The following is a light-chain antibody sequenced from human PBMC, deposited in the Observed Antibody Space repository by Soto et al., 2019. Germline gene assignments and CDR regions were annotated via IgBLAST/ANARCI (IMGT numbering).Light chain of an antibody. J-gene: IGLJ3*02. Sequence: QSVLTQPPSASGSPGQSVTISCTGTSSDVGAYKYVSWYQQYPGKAPKLMIYEATKRPSGVPDRFSGSKSGNTASLTVSGLQAEDEADYYCTSYVGNDIWVFGGGTKLTVL. CDR3: TSYVGNDIWV. CDR2: EAT. CDR1: SSDVGAYKY. V-gene: IGLV2-8*01.